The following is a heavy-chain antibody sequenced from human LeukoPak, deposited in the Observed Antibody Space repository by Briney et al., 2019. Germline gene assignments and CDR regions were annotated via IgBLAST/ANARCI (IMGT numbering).Heavy chain of an antibody. J-gene: IGHJ4*02. CDR1: GFTFSNAW. Sequence: GGSLRLSCAASGFTFSNAWMSWVRQAPGKGLEWVAITSYDGSSKYYADSVKGRFTISRDNSKDTLYLQMNSLRPEDTAVYYCARDRSSSGWYSLDDWGQGTLVTVS. V-gene: IGHV3-30-3*01. CDR2: TSYDGSSK. D-gene: IGHD6-19*01. CDR3: ARDRSSSGWYSLDD.